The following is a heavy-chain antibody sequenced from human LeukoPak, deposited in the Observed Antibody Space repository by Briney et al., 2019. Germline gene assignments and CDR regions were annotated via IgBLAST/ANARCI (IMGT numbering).Heavy chain of an antibody. CDR3: ARDNDWAFHY. CDR1: GFTFSNYV. D-gene: IGHD3-9*01. Sequence: GGSLRLSCAASGFTFSNYVMSWVRQAPGKGLEWVSYIDHNGEMIFYPDFVKGRFTISRDNAKNSLYLQMNSLRDEDTAVYYCARDNDWAFHYWGQGTLVTVSS. J-gene: IGHJ4*02. CDR2: IDHNGEMI. V-gene: IGHV3-48*02.